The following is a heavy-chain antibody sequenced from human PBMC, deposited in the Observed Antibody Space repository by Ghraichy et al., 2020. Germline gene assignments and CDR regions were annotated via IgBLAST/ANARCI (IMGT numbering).Heavy chain of an antibody. CDR2: ISGSGGST. V-gene: IGHV3-23*01. D-gene: IGHD2-2*01. CDR1: GFTFSSYA. Sequence: GGSLRLSCAASGFTFSSYAMSWVRQAPGKGLEWVSAISGSGGSTYYADSVKGRFTISRDNSKNTLYLQMNSLRAEDTAVYYCAKALVVPAAIRSYYYYGMDVWGQGTTVTVSS. CDR3: AKALVVPAAIRSYYYYGMDV. J-gene: IGHJ6*02.